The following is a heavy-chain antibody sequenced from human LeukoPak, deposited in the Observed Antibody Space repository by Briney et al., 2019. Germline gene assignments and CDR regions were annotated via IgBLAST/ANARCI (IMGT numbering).Heavy chain of an antibody. V-gene: IGHV1-46*01. D-gene: IGHD6-6*01. CDR3: ARGSLARPVDY. CDR2: INPSGGST. Sequence: ASVKVSCKASGYTFTSYYINWVRQARGQGLEWMGIINPSGGSTSYAQKFQGRVTMTRDTSTSTVYMELSSLRSEDTAVYYCARGSLARPVDYWGQGTLVTVSS. J-gene: IGHJ4*02. CDR1: GYTFTSYY.